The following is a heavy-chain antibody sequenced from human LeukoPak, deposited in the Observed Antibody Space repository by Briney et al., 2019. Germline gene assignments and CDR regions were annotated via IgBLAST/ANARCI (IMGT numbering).Heavy chain of an antibody. CDR2: INHSGST. CDR3: ARASGLQYDFWVPDY. Sequence: PSETLSLTCAVYGGSFSGYYWSWIRQPPGKGLEWIGEINHSGSTNYNPSLKSRVTISVDTSKNLFSLKLSSVTAADTAVYYCARASGLQYDFWVPDYWGQGTLVTVSS. D-gene: IGHD3-3*01. J-gene: IGHJ4*02. CDR1: GGSFSGYY. V-gene: IGHV4-34*01.